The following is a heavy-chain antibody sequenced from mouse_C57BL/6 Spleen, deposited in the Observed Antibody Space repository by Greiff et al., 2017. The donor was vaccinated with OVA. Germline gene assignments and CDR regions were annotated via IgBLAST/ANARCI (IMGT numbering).Heavy chain of an antibody. CDR3: ARYGSSYYYAMDY. CDR1: GYSFTAYN. J-gene: IGHJ4*01. CDR2: LNPNYGTP. D-gene: IGHD1-1*01. V-gene: IGHV1-39*01. Sequence: VQLQQSGPELVKPGASVKISCKASGYSFTAYNMNWVKQSNGKSLEWIGVLNPNYGTPCSNQQFKGKATLTVDKSSSTAYMQLNSRTSEDSAVDDCARYGSSYYYAMDYWGQGTSVTVSS.